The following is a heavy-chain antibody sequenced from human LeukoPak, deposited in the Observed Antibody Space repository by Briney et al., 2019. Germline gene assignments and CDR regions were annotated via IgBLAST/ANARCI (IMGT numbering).Heavy chain of an antibody. V-gene: IGHV1-18*01. CDR1: GYTFTSYG. CDR3: ARGDPVQLERGELDY. Sequence: ASVKVSCKASGYTFTSYGISWVRQAPGQGLEWMGWISAYNGNTNHAQKLQGRVTMTTDTSTSTAYMELRSLRSDDTAVYYCARGDPVQLERGELDYWGQGTLVTVSS. D-gene: IGHD1-1*01. CDR2: ISAYNGNT. J-gene: IGHJ4*02.